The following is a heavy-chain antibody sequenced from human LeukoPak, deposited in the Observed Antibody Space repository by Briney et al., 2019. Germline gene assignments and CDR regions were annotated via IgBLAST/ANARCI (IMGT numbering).Heavy chain of an antibody. V-gene: IGHV4-59*13. CDR2: IYYSGST. Sequence: PSETLSLTCTVSGGSISSYYWSWIRQPPGKGLEWLGYIYYSGSTNYNPSLKSRVTISVATSTNQFSLKLSSVTAADTAVYYCARGAVAPFWFDPWGQGTLVTVSS. D-gene: IGHD6-19*01. CDR1: GGSISSYY. CDR3: ARGAVAPFWFDP. J-gene: IGHJ5*02.